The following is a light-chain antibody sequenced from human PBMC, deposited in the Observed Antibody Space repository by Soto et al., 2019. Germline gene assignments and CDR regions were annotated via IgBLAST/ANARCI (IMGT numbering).Light chain of an antibody. J-gene: IGKJ1*01. CDR2: GAS. CDR3: QQYENSPWT. CDR1: QSVSSNY. V-gene: IGKV3-20*01. Sequence: EIVLTQSPGTLSLSPGERAILSCRASQSVSSNYLAWYQQKPGQAPRLLIYGASSRATGIPDRFSGSGSGTDFTLTINRLEPEDFAVYHCQQYENSPWTFGQGTKVEIK.